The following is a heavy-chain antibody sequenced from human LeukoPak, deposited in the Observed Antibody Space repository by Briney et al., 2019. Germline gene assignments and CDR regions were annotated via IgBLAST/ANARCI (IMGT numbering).Heavy chain of an antibody. J-gene: IGHJ6*04. CDR1: GFSFSNYG. CDR2: ITGNGATT. D-gene: IGHD3-10*02. CDR3: AELGITMIGGV. V-gene: IGHV3-23*01. Sequence: GGSLRLSCAASGFSFSNYGMNWVRQAPGKGLEWVSGITGNGATTYYADSVKGRFTISRDNAKNSLYLQMNSLRAEDTAVYYCAELGITMIGGVWGKGTTVTISS.